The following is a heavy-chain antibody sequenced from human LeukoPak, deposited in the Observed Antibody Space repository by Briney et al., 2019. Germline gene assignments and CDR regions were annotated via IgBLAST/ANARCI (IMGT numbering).Heavy chain of an antibody. D-gene: IGHD3-10*01. Sequence: GGSLRLSCAASGFTFSSYSMNWVRQAPGKGLEWVSYISSSSSIIYYADSVKGRFTISRDNAKNSLYLQMNSLRAEDTAVYYCARDYYGSGSYYPSSFDYWGQGTLVTVSS. V-gene: IGHV3-48*04. J-gene: IGHJ4*02. CDR1: GFTFSSYS. CDR3: ARDYYGSGSYYPSSFDY. CDR2: ISSSSSII.